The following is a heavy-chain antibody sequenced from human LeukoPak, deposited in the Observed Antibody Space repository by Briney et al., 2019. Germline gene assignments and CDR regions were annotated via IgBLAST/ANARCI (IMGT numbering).Heavy chain of an antibody. J-gene: IGHJ6*02. D-gene: IGHD3-10*01. CDR2: MNPNSGNT. CDR3: ERGYTMVRGVFRLLYYYGMDV. Sequence: ASVKVSCKASGYTFTSYDINWVRQATGQGLEWMGWMNPNSGNTGYAQKFQGRVTMTRNTSISTAYMELSSLRSEDTAVYYCERGYTMVRGVFRLLYYYGMDVWGQGTTVTVSS. CDR1: GYTFTSYD. V-gene: IGHV1-8*01.